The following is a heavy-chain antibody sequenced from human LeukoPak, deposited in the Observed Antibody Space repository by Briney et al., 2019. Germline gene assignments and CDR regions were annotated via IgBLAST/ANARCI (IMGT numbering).Heavy chain of an antibody. D-gene: IGHD1-1*01. Sequence: ASVKVSCKASGYTFTSYYMHWVRQAPGQGLEGMGIINPSGGNTSYAQKFQGRVTMTRIMSTSTVYMELSSLRSEDTAVYYCARTFQLERPTTPDYWGQGTLVTVSS. J-gene: IGHJ4*02. V-gene: IGHV1-46*01. CDR3: ARTFQLERPTTPDY. CDR2: INPSGGNT. CDR1: GYTFTSYY.